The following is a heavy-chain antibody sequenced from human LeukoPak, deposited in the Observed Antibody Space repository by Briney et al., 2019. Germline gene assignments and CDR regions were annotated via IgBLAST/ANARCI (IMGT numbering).Heavy chain of an antibody. D-gene: IGHD3-3*01. CDR3: ARHPIRDYDFWSGYYSSWYFDL. CDR1: GGSISSYY. J-gene: IGHJ2*01. CDR2: IYYSGST. V-gene: IGHV4-59*08. Sequence: SETLSLTCTVSGGSISSYYWSWIRQPPGKGLEWIGYIYYSGSTNYNPSLKSRVTISVDTSKNQSSLKLSSVTAADTAVYYCARHPIRDYDFWSGYYSSWYFDLWGRGTLVTVSS.